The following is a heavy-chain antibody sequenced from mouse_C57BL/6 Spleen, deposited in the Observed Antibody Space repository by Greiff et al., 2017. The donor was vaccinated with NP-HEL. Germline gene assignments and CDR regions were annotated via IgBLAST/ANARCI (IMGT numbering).Heavy chain of an antibody. CDR2: IYPGDGDT. V-gene: IGHV1-82*01. CDR3: ARSGHYDYDAGFAY. J-gene: IGHJ3*01. Sequence: QVQLQQSGPELVKPGASVKISCKASGYAFSSSWMNWVKQRPGKGLEWIGRIYPGDGDTNYNGKFKGKATLTADKSSSTAYMQLSSLTSEDSAVYFCARSGHYDYDAGFAYWGQGTLVTVSA. D-gene: IGHD2-4*01. CDR1: GYAFSSSW.